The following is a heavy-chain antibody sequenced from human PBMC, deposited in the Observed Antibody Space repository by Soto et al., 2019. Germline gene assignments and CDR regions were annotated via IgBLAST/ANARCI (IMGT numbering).Heavy chain of an antibody. CDR3: ARAFCGGDCYHDAFDI. CDR1: GYTFPSYD. Sequence: ASVKVSCKASGYTFPSYDINWVRQATGQGLEWMGWMTPSSGNTGYAQKFQGRVTMTRNTSNSTAYMELSSIRSEDTAMYYCARAFCGGDCYHDAFDIWGQGTMVTVSS. D-gene: IGHD2-21*02. V-gene: IGHV1-8*01. CDR2: MTPSSGNT. J-gene: IGHJ3*02.